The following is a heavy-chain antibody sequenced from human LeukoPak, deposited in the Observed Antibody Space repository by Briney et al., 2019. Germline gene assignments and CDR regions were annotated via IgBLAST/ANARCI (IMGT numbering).Heavy chain of an antibody. Sequence: GGSLRLSCAASGFTFSSFGMHWVRQAPGKGLEWVAVIWYDGSNKYYADSVKGRFTISRDNSKNTLYLQMNSLRAEDTAVYYCAGAFTSTGYYYVEYWGQGTLVTVSS. CDR2: IWYDGSNK. CDR3: AGAFTSTGYYYVEY. D-gene: IGHD3-22*01. V-gene: IGHV3-33*01. CDR1: GFTFSSFG. J-gene: IGHJ4*02.